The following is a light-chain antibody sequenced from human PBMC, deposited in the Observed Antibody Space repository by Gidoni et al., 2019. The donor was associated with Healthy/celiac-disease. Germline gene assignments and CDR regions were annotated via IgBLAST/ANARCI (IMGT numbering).Light chain of an antibody. J-gene: IGKJ4*01. CDR2: DAS. CDR3: QERRNWPGLT. CDR1: QSVSNY. V-gene: IGKV3-11*01. Sequence: EIVLTQSPATLSFSPGERATPSCRASQSVSNYLAWYQQKPGQAPRLLIYDASNRATGVPAKFSGSGSGTGFTLTISSLEPGDFAVYYCQERRNWPGLTFGGGTKVEIK.